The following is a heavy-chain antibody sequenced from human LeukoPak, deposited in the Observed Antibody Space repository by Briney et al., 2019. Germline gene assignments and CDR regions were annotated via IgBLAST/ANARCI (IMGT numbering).Heavy chain of an antibody. CDR2: INHSGST. CDR3: ARRGRKNYYGSGSYRARSFDS. V-gene: IGHV4-34*01. J-gene: IGHJ4*02. D-gene: IGHD3-10*01. Sequence: SETLSLTCAVYGGSFSGYYWSWIRQPPGKGLEWIGEINHSGSTNYNPSLKSRVTISVDTSKNQFSLKLSSVTAADTAVYYCARRGRKNYYGSGSYRARSFDSWGEGNLVTVSS. CDR1: GGSFSGYY.